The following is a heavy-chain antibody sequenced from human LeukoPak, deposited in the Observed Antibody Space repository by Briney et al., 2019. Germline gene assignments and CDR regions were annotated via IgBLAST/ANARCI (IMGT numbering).Heavy chain of an antibody. D-gene: IGHD4-17*01. V-gene: IGHV3-21*01. Sequence: GGSLRLSCAASGFTFSSYSMNWVRQAPGKGLEWVSSISSSSSYIYYADSVRGRFTISRDNAKNSLYLQMNSLRAEDTAVYYCARGPTVTTDYWGQGTLVTVSS. J-gene: IGHJ4*02. CDR1: GFTFSSYS. CDR2: ISSSSSYI. CDR3: ARGPTVTTDY.